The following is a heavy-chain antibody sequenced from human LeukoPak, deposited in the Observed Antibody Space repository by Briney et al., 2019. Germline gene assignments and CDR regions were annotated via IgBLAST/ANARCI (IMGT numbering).Heavy chain of an antibody. Sequence: SVKVSCKASGGTFSSYAISWVRQAPGQGLEWMGGIIPIFGTANYAQKLQGRVTMTTDTSTSTAYMELRSLRSDDTAVYYCAREYRLGGVAAGGYWGQGTLVTVSS. J-gene: IGHJ4*02. V-gene: IGHV1-69*05. CDR1: GGTFSSYA. CDR3: AREYRLGGVAAGGY. D-gene: IGHD3-16*01. CDR2: IIPIFGTA.